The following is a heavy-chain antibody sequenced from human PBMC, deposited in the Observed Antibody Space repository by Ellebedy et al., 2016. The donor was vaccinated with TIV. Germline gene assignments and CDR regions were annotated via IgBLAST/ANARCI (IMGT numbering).Heavy chain of an antibody. Sequence: ASVKVSCKASGYTFTGYYMHWVRQAPGQGLEWMGIINPSGGSTSYAQKFQGRVTMTRDTSTSTVYMELSSLRSEDTAVYYCARVLGRIAAAGGVDYWGQGTPVTVSS. CDR1: GYTFTGYY. J-gene: IGHJ4*02. CDR2: INPSGGST. V-gene: IGHV1-46*01. D-gene: IGHD6-13*01. CDR3: ARVLGRIAAAGGVDY.